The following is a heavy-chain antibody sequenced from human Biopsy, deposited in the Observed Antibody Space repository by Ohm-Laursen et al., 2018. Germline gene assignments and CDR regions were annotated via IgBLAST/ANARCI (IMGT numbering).Heavy chain of an antibody. CDR3: ARFPLGAYDNSGSYRAVEHWYFDL. V-gene: IGHV1-69*06. D-gene: IGHD3-22*01. CDR1: GGTFTNHA. J-gene: IGHJ2*01. Sequence: ASVKVSCKASGGTFTNHAVGWVRQAPGQGLEWVGSSIPLFNTANYADKFQGRVTLTADKSTTTAYMELSSLRSEDTAIYYCARFPLGAYDNSGSYRAVEHWYFDLWGRGTLVTVSS. CDR2: SIPLFNTA.